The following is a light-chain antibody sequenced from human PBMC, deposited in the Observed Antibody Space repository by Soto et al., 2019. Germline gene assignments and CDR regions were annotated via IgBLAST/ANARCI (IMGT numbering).Light chain of an antibody. CDR3: QQYSAYPYN. CDR1: QTISSW. CDR2: DAS. J-gene: IGKJ2*01. V-gene: IGKV1-5*01. Sequence: DIQMTQSPSTLSASVGDRVTITCRASQTISSWLAWHQQKSGRAPKLLIYDASSLEGGDPSRFSGSGSGTEFTLTISSLQADDFATYYSQQYSAYPYNFGQGTKVEI.